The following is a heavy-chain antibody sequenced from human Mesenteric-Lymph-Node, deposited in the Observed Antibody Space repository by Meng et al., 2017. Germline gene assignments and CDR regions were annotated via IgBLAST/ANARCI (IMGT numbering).Heavy chain of an antibody. CDR1: GGSFSGYY. J-gene: IGHJ3*02. V-gene: IGHV3-33*08. CDR3: ARIRIEMATGSGFDI. CDR2: IWYDGSNK. Sequence: LSLTCAVYGGSFSGYYWSWIRQPPGKGLEWVAVIWYDGSNKYYADSVKGRFTISRDNSKNTLYLQMNSLRAEDTATYYCARIRIEMATGSGFDIWGQGTVVTVSS. D-gene: IGHD5-24*01.